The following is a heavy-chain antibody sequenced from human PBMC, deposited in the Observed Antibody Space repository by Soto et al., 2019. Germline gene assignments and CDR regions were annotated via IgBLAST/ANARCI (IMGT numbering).Heavy chain of an antibody. V-gene: IGHV4-34*01. CDR2: INHSGST. CDR3: ARGHIGNRYHGDV. D-gene: IGHD1-1*01. J-gene: IGHJ6*02. CDR1: GGSFSGYY. Sequence: SETLSLTCAVYGGSFSGYYWSWIRQPPGKGLEWIGEINHSGSTNYNPSLKSRVTISVDTSKNQFSLKLSSVTAADTAVYYCARGHIGNRYHGDVWGQGTTVTVSS.